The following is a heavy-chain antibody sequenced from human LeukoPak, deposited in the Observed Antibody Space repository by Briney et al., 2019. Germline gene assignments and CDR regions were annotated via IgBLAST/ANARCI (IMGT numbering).Heavy chain of an antibody. J-gene: IGHJ3*02. CDR2: ISSSSSTI. V-gene: IGHV3-48*01. CDR1: GFTFSSYS. D-gene: IGHD3-10*01. Sequence: GGSLRLSCAASGFTFSSYSMNWVRQAPGKGLEWVSYISSSSSTIYYADSVKGRFTISRDNAKNSLYLQMNSLRAEDTAVYYCARDWFRDGEPDAFDIWGQGTMVTVSS. CDR3: ARDWFRDGEPDAFDI.